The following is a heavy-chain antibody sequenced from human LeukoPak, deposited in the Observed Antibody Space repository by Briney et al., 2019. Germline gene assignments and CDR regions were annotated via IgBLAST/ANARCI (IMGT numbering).Heavy chain of an antibody. CDR2: INHSGST. CDR1: GGSFSGYY. CDR3: ARGGTGIVGAYDY. D-gene: IGHD1-26*01. V-gene: IGHV4-34*01. J-gene: IGHJ4*02. Sequence: SETLSLTRADHGGSFSGYYWSWIRQPPGKGLERIGEINHSGSTNYNPSLKSRVTISVDTSKNQFSLKLSSVTAADTAVYYCARGGTGIVGAYDYWGQGTLVTVSS.